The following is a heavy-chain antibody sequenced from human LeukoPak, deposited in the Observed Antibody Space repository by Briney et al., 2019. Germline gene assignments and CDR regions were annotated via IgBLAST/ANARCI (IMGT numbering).Heavy chain of an antibody. D-gene: IGHD3-22*01. CDR2: IYTSGST. CDR1: GGSISSYY. J-gene: IGHJ3*02. V-gene: IGHV4-4*07. CDR3: ARSLYYDSSGARAFDI. Sequence: SETLSLTCTVSGGSISSYYWSWIRQPAGKGLEWIGRIYTSGSTNYNPSLKSRVTTSVDTSKNQFSLKLSSVTAADTAVYYCARSLYYDSSGARAFDIWGQGTMVTVSS.